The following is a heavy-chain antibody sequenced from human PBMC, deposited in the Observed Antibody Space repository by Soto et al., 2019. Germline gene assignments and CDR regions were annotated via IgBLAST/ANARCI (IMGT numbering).Heavy chain of an antibody. V-gene: IGHV4-31*01. D-gene: IGHD2-21*01. CDR2: IYYSGST. CDR1: GGSISSGGYY. Sequence: QVQLQESGPGLVKPSQTLSLTCTVSGGSISSGGYYWSWIRQHPGKGLEWIGYIYYSGSTYYNPSLKXXVXIXXDTSKNQFSLKLSSVTAADTAVYYCARFVVYYFDYWGQGTLVTVSS. J-gene: IGHJ4*02. CDR3: ARFVVYYFDY.